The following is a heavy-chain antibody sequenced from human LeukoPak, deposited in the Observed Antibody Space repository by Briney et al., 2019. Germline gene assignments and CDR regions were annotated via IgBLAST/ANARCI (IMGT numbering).Heavy chain of an antibody. CDR2: INPSGGST. J-gene: IGHJ6*02. V-gene: IGHV1-46*01. CDR1: GHTFTSYY. Sequence: ASVKVSCKASGHTFTSYYMHWVRQAPGQGLEWMGIINPSGGSTSYAQKFQGRVTITADESTSTAYMELSSLRSEDTAVYYCASYYDFWSGYLDYYYYGMDVWGQGTTVTVSS. CDR3: ASYYDFWSGYLDYYYYGMDV. D-gene: IGHD3-3*01.